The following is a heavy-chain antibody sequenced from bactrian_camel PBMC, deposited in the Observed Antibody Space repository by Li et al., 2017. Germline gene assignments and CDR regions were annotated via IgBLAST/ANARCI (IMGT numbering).Heavy chain of an antibody. D-gene: IGHD5*01. Sequence: HVQLVESGGGSVQAGESLRLSCEASGYIYSSHCMGWVRQAPGKEREGVAGLDSDGIIDYADDVKGRFTLSKDNVKNILYLQMNDLKPEDTAMYYCATSPARGGLFDRVWAHPNWGQGTQVTVS. J-gene: IGHJ4*01. CDR3: ATSPARGGLFDRVWAHPN. CDR2: LDSDGII. CDR1: GYIYSSHC. V-gene: IGHV3S6*01.